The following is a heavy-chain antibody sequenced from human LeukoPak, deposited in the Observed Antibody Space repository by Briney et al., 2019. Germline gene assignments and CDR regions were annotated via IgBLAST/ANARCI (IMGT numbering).Heavy chain of an antibody. CDR2: ISWNSGSI. V-gene: IGHV3-9*01. D-gene: IGHD2-2*01. Sequence: PGGSLRLSCAASGFTFDDYAMHWVRQAPGKGLEWVSGISWNSGSIGYADSVKGRFTISRDNAKNSLYLLLNSLRVEDTAVYYCARGSTLGSCTSSSCHNWFDPWGQGTLVTVSS. CDR3: ARGSTLGSCTSSSCHNWFDP. CDR1: GFTFDDYA. J-gene: IGHJ5*02.